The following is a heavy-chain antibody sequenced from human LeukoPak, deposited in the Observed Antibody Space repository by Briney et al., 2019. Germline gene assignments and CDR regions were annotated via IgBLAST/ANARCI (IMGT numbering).Heavy chain of an antibody. CDR3: ARGGIFENYYYYMDV. J-gene: IGHJ6*03. V-gene: IGHV4-39*07. Sequence: SETLSLTCTVSGGSISSSSYYWGWIRQPPGKGLEWIGSIYYSGSTYYNPSLKSRVTISVDTSKNQFSLKLSSVTAADTAVYYCARGGIFENYYYYMDVWGRGTTVTISS. D-gene: IGHD3-3*01. CDR2: IYYSGST. CDR1: GGSISSSSYY.